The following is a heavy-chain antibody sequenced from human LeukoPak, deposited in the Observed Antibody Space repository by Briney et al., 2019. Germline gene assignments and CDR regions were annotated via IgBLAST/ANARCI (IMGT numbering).Heavy chain of an antibody. CDR2: INSDGSTK. D-gene: IGHD5-12*01. CDR1: GFTFSTYW. V-gene: IGHV3-74*01. J-gene: IGHJ4*02. Sequence: SGGSLRLSCAASGFTFSTYWMHWVREPPGKGLVWVSRINSDGSTKTYADSVKGRFTISRDNAKNTVYLQMNSLRAEDTAVYYCASQGGYAIDFWGQGTLVTVSS. CDR3: ASQGGYAIDF.